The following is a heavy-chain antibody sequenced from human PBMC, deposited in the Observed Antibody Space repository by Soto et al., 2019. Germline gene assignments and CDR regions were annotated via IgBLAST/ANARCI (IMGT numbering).Heavy chain of an antibody. Sequence: PSETLSLTCTVSGGSISSDNYFWSWVRQHPEKGLEWIGYISYSGTAYYNPSLKSRVTISVDTSKNQFSLSLISVTAADTAMYYCAREVNSPATSDAFDIWGQGTVVTVSS. CDR2: ISYSGTA. J-gene: IGHJ3*02. V-gene: IGHV4-31*03. D-gene: IGHD1-26*01. CDR3: AREVNSPATSDAFDI. CDR1: GGSISSDNYF.